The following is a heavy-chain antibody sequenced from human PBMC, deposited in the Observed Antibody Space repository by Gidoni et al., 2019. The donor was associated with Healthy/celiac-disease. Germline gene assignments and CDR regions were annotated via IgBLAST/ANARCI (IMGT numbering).Heavy chain of an antibody. V-gene: IGHV4-59*01. CDR1: GGSISSYY. CDR2: IYYSGST. D-gene: IGHD3-16*01. Sequence: QVQLQESGPGLVKPSETLSLTCTVSGGSISSYYWSWIRQPPGKGLEWIGYIYYSGSTNYNPSLKSRVTISVDTSKNQFSLKLSSVTAADTAVYYCARTPGGYYGMDVWGQGTTVTVSS. J-gene: IGHJ6*02. CDR3: ARTPGGYYGMDV.